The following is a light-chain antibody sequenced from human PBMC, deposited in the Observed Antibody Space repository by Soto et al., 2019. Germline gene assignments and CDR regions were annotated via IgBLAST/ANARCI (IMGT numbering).Light chain of an antibody. Sequence: EIVLTQSPGTLSLSPRERATLSCRASQSVSSSYLAWYQQKPGQAPRLLIYGASSRATGIPHRFSGSGSGTDFTLTISRLEPEDFAVYYCQQHGSSPLTFGGGTKVEIK. J-gene: IGKJ4*01. V-gene: IGKV3-20*01. CDR3: QQHGSSPLT. CDR1: QSVSSSY. CDR2: GAS.